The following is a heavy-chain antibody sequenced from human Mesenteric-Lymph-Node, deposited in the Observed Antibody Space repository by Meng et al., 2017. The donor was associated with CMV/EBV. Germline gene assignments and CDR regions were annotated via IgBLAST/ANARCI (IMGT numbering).Heavy chain of an antibody. V-gene: IGHV1-8*01. D-gene: IGHD3-3*01. Sequence: ASVKVSCKASGYTFTSYDINWVRQATGQGLEWMGWMNPNSGNTGYAQRFQGRVTVTVDKSTSTAYMELISLKSEDTAVYYCARGSAYGGITIFGVVRRGMDVWGQGTTVTVSS. CDR3: ARGSAYGGITIFGVVRRGMDV. CDR1: GYTFTSYD. CDR2: MNPNSGNT. J-gene: IGHJ6*02.